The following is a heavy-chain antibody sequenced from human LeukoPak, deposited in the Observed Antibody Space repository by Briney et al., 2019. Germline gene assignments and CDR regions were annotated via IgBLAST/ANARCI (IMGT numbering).Heavy chain of an antibody. CDR2: IKQDGSEK. J-gene: IGHJ4*02. CDR3: AKNREVVVVPAAIGY. D-gene: IGHD2-2*02. CDR1: GFTFSSYW. V-gene: IGHV3-7*03. Sequence: GGSLRLSCAASGFTFSSYWMSWVRQAPGKGLEWVANIKQDGSEKYYVDSVKGRFTISRDNAKNSLYLQMNSLRAEDTAVYYCAKNREVVVVPAAIGYWGQGTLVTVSS.